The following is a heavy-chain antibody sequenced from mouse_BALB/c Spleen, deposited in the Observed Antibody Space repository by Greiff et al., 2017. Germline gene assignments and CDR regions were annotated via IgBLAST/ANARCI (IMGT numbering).Heavy chain of an antibody. CDR2: IYPGNSDT. D-gene: IGHD1-2*01. V-gene: IGHV1-5*01. CDR3: TRETTTAGAMDY. CDR1: GYTFTSYW. Sequence: VQLQQSGTVLARPGASVKMSCKASGYTFTSYWMHWVKQRPGQGLEWIGAIYPGNSDTSYNQKFKGKAKLTAVTSTSTAYMELSSLTNEDSAVYDCTRETTTAGAMDYWGQGTSVTVSS. J-gene: IGHJ4*01.